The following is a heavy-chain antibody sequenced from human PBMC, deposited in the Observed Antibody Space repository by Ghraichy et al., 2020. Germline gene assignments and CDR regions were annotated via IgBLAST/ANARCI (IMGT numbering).Heavy chain of an antibody. J-gene: IGHJ6*03. CDR1: GFTFSSYA. CDR3: ASHMVPQFLYRTSYMDV. V-gene: IGHV3-30-3*01. Sequence: GGSLRLSCAASGFTFSSYAMHWVRQAPGKGLEWVAVISYDGSNKYYADSVKGRFTISRDNSKNTLYLQMNSLRAEDTAVYYCASHMVPQFLYRTSYMDVWGKGTTVTVSS. CDR2: ISYDGSNK. D-gene: IGHD2-8*01.